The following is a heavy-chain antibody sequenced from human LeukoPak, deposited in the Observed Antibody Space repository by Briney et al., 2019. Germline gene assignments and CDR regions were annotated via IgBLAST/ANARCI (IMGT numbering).Heavy chain of an antibody. J-gene: IGHJ4*02. CDR1: GGTFSSYA. D-gene: IGHD6-19*01. Sequence: SVKVSCKASGGTFSSYAISWVRQAPGQGLEWMGGIIPIFGTANYAQKFQGRVTITADESTGTAYMELSSLRSEDTAVYYCARGQWLVYLNYFDYWGQGTLVTVSS. CDR2: IIPIFGTA. V-gene: IGHV1-69*01. CDR3: ARGQWLVYLNYFDY.